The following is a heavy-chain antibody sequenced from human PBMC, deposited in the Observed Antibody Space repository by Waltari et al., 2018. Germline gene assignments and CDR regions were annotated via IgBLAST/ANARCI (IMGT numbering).Heavy chain of an antibody. CDR1: GGSFSGYY. CDR3: ARGYRYCSSTSCWGYYYYGMDV. D-gene: IGHD2-2*01. V-gene: IGHV4-34*01. CDR2: INHSGST. Sequence: QVQLQQWGAGLLKPSETLSLTCAVYGGSFSGYYWSWIRQPPGKGLEWIGEINHSGSTNYNPSRKSRVTISVDTAKNQFSLKLSSVTAADTAVYYCARGYRYCSSTSCWGYYYYGMDVWGQGTTVTVSS. J-gene: IGHJ6*02.